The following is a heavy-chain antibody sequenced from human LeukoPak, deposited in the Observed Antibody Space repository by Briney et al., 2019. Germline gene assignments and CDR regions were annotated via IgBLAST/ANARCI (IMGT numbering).Heavy chain of an antibody. CDR1: GYTFTSYY. J-gene: IGHJ4*02. CDR3: ARTYSSSGCVDY. D-gene: IGHD6-13*01. CDR2: INPSGGST. Sequence: VSVKVSYLPSGYTFTSYYLQWVRQAPGQGLEWMGIINPSGGSTTYAQKFQGRVTLTRDTSTTTVHMELSSLRSEDTAVYYCARTYSSSGCVDYWGQGTLVSVSS. V-gene: IGHV1-46*01.